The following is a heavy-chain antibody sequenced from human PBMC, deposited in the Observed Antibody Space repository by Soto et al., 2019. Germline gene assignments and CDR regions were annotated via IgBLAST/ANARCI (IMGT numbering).Heavy chain of an antibody. CDR3: AREGAYYDILTGRLYYYYYMDV. V-gene: IGHV3-72*01. CDR1: GFTFSDHY. Sequence: GGSLRLSCAASGFTFSDHYMDWVRQAPGKGLEWVGRTRNKANSYTTEYAASVKGRFTISRDDSKNSLYLQMNSLKTEDTAVYYCAREGAYYDILTGRLYYYYYMDVWGKGTTVTVSS. J-gene: IGHJ6*03. D-gene: IGHD3-9*01. CDR2: TRNKANSYTT.